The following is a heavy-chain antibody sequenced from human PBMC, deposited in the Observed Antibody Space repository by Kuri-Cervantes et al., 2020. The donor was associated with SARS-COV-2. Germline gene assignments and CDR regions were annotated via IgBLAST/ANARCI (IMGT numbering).Heavy chain of an antibody. CDR3: ANLPAAINNYYYYYMDV. J-gene: IGHJ6*03. V-gene: IGHV3-23*01. Sequence: GESLKISCAASGSTFLPYGMNWVRQAPGKGLEWVSAISGSGGSTYYADSVKGRFTISRDNSKNTLYLQMNSLRAEDTAVYYCANLPAAINNYYYYYMDVWGKGTTVTVSS. CDR2: ISGSGGST. D-gene: IGHD2-2*02. CDR1: GSTFLPYG.